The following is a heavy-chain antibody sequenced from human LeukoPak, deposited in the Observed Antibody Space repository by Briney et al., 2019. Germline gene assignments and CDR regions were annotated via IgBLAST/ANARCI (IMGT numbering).Heavy chain of an antibody. J-gene: IGHJ6*02. CDR3: TRRPISRNYYYYGMDV. CDR2: IRSKANSYAT. CDR1: GFTFSGSA. Sequence: GGSLRLPCAASGFTFSGSAMHWVRQASGKGLEWVGRIRSKANSYATAYAASVKGRFTISRDDSKNTAYLQMNSLKTEDTAVYYCTRRPISRNYYYYGMDVWGQGTTVTVSS. V-gene: IGHV3-73*01. D-gene: IGHD3-3*02.